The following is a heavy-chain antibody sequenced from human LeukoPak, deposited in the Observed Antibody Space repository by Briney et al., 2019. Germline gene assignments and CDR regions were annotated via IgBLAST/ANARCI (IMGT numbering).Heavy chain of an antibody. Sequence: GGSLRLSCAASGFTFSDYWMSWVRQIPGKGLEWVADIKWDGTETYYVDSVKGRFTTSRDDAKNSLYLQMNRLRAEDTAIYYCARSPTRRCDYWGQGTLVTVSS. J-gene: IGHJ4*02. CDR3: ARSPTRRCDY. D-gene: IGHD1-1*01. CDR2: IKWDGTET. V-gene: IGHV3-7*01. CDR1: GFTFSDYW.